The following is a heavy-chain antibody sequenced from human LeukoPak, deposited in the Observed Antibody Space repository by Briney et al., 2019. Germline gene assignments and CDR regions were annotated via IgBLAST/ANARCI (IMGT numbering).Heavy chain of an antibody. D-gene: IGHD3-10*01. Sequence: PSETLSLTCTVSGGSISSGDYYWSWIRQPPGKGLEWIGYIYYSGSTYYNPSLKSRVTISVDTSKNQFSLKLSSVTAADTAVYYCARADYYGSGSYFLFDYWGQGVLVTVSS. CDR3: ARADYYGSGSYFLFDY. CDR2: IYYSGST. CDR1: GGSISSGDYY. V-gene: IGHV4-30-4*01. J-gene: IGHJ4*02.